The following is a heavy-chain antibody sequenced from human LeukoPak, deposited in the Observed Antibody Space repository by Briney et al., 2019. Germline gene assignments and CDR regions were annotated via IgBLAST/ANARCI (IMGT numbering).Heavy chain of an antibody. Sequence: SETLSLTCAVYGGSFSGYYWSWIRQPPGKGLEWIGEINRSGRTNYNPSLKSRVTISVDTSKNQFSLRLSSVTAADTAVYFCARGGYYDTSGYSAAEYFQHWGQGTLVTVSS. V-gene: IGHV4-34*01. J-gene: IGHJ1*01. CDR3: ARGGYYDTSGYSAAEYFQH. CDR1: GGSFSGYY. CDR2: INRSGRT. D-gene: IGHD3-22*01.